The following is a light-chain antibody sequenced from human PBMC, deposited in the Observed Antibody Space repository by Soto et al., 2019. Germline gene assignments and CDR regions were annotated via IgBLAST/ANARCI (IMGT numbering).Light chain of an antibody. CDR1: QSIGSF. Sequence: DIQMTQSPSSLSASVGDRVTITCRASQSIGSFLNWYQQKPGKAPKVLISAASRWQSGIPSRFTGSGSGAEFTLTISSLQLEDFATYYCQQSYSTLRWTFGQGTKVEIK. V-gene: IGKV1-39*01. CDR2: AAS. CDR3: QQSYSTLRWT. J-gene: IGKJ1*01.